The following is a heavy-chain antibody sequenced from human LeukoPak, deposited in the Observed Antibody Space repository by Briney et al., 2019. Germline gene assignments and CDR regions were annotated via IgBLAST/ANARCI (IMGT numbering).Heavy chain of an antibody. CDR3: AREGRTDYGASRSFDI. J-gene: IGHJ3*02. V-gene: IGHV1-46*01. CDR2: INPSGGT. CDR1: GYTFTSYG. Sequence: GASVKVSCKASGYTFTSYGISWVRHVPGQGPEWMSLINPSGGTKYAQKFQDRVTMTRDTSTSTIYMELSSLTSEDRAVYYCAREGRTDYGASRSFDIWGQGTMVTVSS. D-gene: IGHD4-17*01.